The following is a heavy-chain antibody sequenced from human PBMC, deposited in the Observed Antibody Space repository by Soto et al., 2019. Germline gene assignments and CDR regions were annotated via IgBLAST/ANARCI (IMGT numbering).Heavy chain of an antibody. V-gene: IGHV4-31*03. D-gene: IGHD3-22*01. CDR2: IYYSGST. CDR3: ARDSYDSSGYYPDAFDI. J-gene: IGHJ3*02. CDR1: GGSISSGGYY. Sequence: QVQLQESGPGLVKPSQTLSLTCTVSGGSISSGGYYWSWIRQHPGKGLEWIGYIYYSGSTCYNPSLNSRVTISVDTSKNQFSLKLSSVTAADTAVYYCARDSYDSSGYYPDAFDIWGQGTMVTVSS.